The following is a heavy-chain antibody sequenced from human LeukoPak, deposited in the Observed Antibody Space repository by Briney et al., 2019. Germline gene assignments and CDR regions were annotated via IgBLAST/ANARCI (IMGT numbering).Heavy chain of an antibody. V-gene: IGHV3-7*01. D-gene: IGHD4-17*01. CDR3: ARSKTTVSWFDP. Sequence: PGGSLRLSCAASGFTFSSYAMSWVRQAPGKGLEWVANIKQDGSEKYYVDSVKGRFTISRDNAKNSLYLQMNSLRAEDTAVYYCARSKTTVSWFDPWGQGTLVTVSS. J-gene: IGHJ5*02. CDR1: GFTFSSYA. CDR2: IKQDGSEK.